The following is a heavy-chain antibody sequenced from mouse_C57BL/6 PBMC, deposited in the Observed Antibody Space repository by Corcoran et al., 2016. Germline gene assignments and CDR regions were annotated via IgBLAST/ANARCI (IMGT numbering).Heavy chain of an antibody. D-gene: IGHD3-3*01. Sequence: EVQLQQSGPVLVKPGASVKMSCKASGYTFTDYYMNWVKQSHGKSLEWIGVINPYNGGTSYNQKFKGKATLTVDKSSSTAYMELNSLTSEDSAVYYCARRVGQGPYYFDYWGQGTTLTVSS. CDR3: ARRVGQGPYYFDY. V-gene: IGHV1-19*01. CDR2: INPYNGGT. CDR1: GYTFTDYY. J-gene: IGHJ2*01.